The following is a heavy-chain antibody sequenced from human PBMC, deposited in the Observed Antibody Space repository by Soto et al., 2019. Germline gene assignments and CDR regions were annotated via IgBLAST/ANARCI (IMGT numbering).Heavy chain of an antibody. J-gene: IGHJ4*02. D-gene: IGHD3-22*01. CDR3: ARQIYDSDTGPNFRYYFDS. CDR1: GYSFAGYW. CDR2: IDPSDSQT. V-gene: IGHV5-10-1*01. Sequence: PGESLKISCKGSGYSFAGYWITWVRQKPGKGLEWMGRIDPSDSQTHYSPSFRGHVTISATKSITTVFLQWSSLRASDTAMYYCARQIYDSDTGPNFRYYFDSWGQGTPVTVSS.